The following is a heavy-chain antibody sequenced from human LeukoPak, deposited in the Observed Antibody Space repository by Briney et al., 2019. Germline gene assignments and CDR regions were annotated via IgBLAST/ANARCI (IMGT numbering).Heavy chain of an antibody. CDR3: ASLATPVLSWFDP. Sequence: GGSLRLSCAASGFTVSSNYMSWVRQAPGKGLEWVSVIYSGGSTYYADSVKGRFTISRDNSKNTLYLQMNSLRAEDTAVYYCASLATPVLSWFDPWGQGTLVTVSS. CDR2: IYSGGST. CDR1: GFTVSSNY. J-gene: IGHJ5*02. V-gene: IGHV3-53*01. D-gene: IGHD3-3*02.